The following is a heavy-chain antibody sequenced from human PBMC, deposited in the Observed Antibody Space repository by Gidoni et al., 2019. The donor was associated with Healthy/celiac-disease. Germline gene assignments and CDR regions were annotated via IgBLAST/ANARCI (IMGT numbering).Heavy chain of an antibody. Sequence: QVQLQQWGAGLLKPSETLSLTCAVYGGPFSGYYWTWIRQPPGKGLEWIGEINHSGSTNYNPALKSRVTISVDTSKNQFSLKLSSVTAADTAVYYCAREGIVVVPAAMPTPAASFDYWGQGTLVTVSS. J-gene: IGHJ4*02. V-gene: IGHV4-34*01. CDR2: INHSGST. CDR3: AREGIVVVPAAMPTPAASFDY. CDR1: GGPFSGYY. D-gene: IGHD2-2*01.